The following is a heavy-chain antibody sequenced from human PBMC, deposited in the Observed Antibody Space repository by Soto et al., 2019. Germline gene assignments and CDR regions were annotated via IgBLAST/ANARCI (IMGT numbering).Heavy chain of an antibody. J-gene: IGHJ4*02. Sequence: SETLSLTCTVSGGSISSGGYYWSWIRQHPGKGLEWIGYIYYSGSTYYNPSLKSRVTISVDTSKNQFSLKLSSVTAADTAVYYCASHDYQRFDYWGQGTLVTVSS. D-gene: IGHD4-17*01. CDR2: IYYSGST. V-gene: IGHV4-31*03. CDR1: GGSISSGGYY. CDR3: ASHDYQRFDY.